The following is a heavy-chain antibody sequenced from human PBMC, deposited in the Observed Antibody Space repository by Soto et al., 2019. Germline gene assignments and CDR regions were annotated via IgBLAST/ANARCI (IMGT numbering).Heavy chain of an antibody. J-gene: IGHJ4*02. CDR3: ASQYYYDSSGYPVVADY. D-gene: IGHD3-22*01. CDR1: GGTFSSYA. CDR2: IIPVFGTA. V-gene: IGHV1-69*13. Sequence: ASVKVSCKASGGTFSSYAISWVRQAPGQGLEWMGGIIPVFGTANYAQKFQGRVTITADESTSTAYMELSSLSSEDTAVYYCASQYYYDSSGYPVVADYWGPGTLVTVVL.